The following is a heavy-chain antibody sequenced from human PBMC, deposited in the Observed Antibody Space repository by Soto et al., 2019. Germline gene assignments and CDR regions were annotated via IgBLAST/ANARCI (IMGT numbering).Heavy chain of an antibody. D-gene: IGHD2-15*01. CDR2: ISSSSSYI. J-gene: IGHJ3*02. Sequence: GGSLRLSCAASGFTFSSYSMNWVRQAPGKGLEWVSSISSSSSYIYYADSVKGRFTISRDNAKNSLYLQMNSLRAEDTAVYYCASLLLGYCSGGSCYRESFDIWGQGTMVTVSS. CDR3: ASLLLGYCSGGSCYRESFDI. CDR1: GFTFSSYS. V-gene: IGHV3-21*01.